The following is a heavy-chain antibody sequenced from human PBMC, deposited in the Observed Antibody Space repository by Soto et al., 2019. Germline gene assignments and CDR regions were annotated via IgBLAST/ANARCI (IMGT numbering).Heavy chain of an antibody. CDR3: ARGSLLDFWSGYYKGIYWFEP. Sequence: ASVKVSCKASGYTFTSYDINWVRQATGQGLEWMGWMNPNSGNTGYAQKFQGRVTMTRNTSISTAYMELSSLRSEDTAVYYCARGSLLDFWSGYYKGIYWFEPWGQGTLVTVSS. CDR2: MNPNSGNT. D-gene: IGHD3-3*01. V-gene: IGHV1-8*01. J-gene: IGHJ5*02. CDR1: GYTFTSYD.